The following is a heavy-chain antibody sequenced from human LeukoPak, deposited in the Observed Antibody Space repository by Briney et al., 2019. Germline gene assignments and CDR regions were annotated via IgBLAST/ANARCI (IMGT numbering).Heavy chain of an antibody. CDR3: AREITVTRPFDY. J-gene: IGHJ4*02. V-gene: IGHV4-4*07. CDR1: NGSISIYY. CDR2: ISASGST. Sequence: SETLSLTCTVSNGSISIYYWSWVRQPAGKGLEWIGRISASGSTNYTPSLKSRVTMSLDTSKNQFSLKLSSVTAADTAVYYCAREITVTRPFDYWGPGTLVTVSS. D-gene: IGHD4-17*01.